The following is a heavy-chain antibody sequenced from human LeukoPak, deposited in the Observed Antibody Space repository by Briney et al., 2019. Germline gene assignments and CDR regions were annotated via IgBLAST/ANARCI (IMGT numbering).Heavy chain of an antibody. CDR3: AREGDY. Sequence: GSLRLSCAASGFTFSTYSPTWVRQAPGKGLEWVSSISSSGSYINYADSMKGRFTISRDNAKNSLYLQMNSLRADDTAVYYCAREGDYWGQGTLVTVSS. J-gene: IGHJ4*02. CDR1: GFTFSTYS. CDR2: ISSSGSYI. V-gene: IGHV3-21*01.